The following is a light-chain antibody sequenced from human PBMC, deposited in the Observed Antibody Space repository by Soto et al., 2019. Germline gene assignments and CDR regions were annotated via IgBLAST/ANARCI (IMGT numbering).Light chain of an antibody. V-gene: IGKV3-11*01. CDR1: QSVSNY. CDR2: DAS. CDR3: HQRQYWPPIT. Sequence: DIVLTQSPDTLPLSPGESATLSCRASQSVSNYLAWYQQKPGQAPRLLIYDASNRATGIPARFSGSGSGTDFTLTISSLEPEDFAVYYCHQRQYWPPITFGQGTRLEIK. J-gene: IGKJ5*01.